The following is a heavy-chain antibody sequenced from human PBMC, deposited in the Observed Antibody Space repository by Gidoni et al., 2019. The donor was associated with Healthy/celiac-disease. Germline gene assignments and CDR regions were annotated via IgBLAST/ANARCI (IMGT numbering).Heavy chain of an antibody. CDR3: ARPFSGSYGYYFDY. D-gene: IGHD1-26*01. CDR2: ISSNGGST. CDR1: GFTFSSYA. J-gene: IGHJ4*02. Sequence: VQLVESGGGAVQLGGSLRLYCEDSGFTFSSYAMHWVRQAPGKGLEYVSAISSNGGSTYYANSVKGRFTISRDNSKNTLYLQMCSLRAEDMAVYYCARPFSGSYGYYFDYWGQGTLVTVSS. V-gene: IGHV3-64*01.